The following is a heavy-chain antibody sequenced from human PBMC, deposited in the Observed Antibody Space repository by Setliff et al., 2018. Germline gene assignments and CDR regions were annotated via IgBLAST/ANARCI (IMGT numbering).Heavy chain of an antibody. V-gene: IGHV1-18*01. Sequence: ASVKVSCKTSGYTFISYGISWVRQAPGQGLEWMGWINNYNGNTDYAQNIQGRVTMTTDTSTSTAYMELRSLRSDDTAVYFCAREGGLQGATSYYYFYNYINVWGKGTKVTVSS. J-gene: IGHJ6*03. CDR3: AREGGLQGATSYYYFYNYINV. CDR1: GYTFISYG. CDR2: INNYNGNT. D-gene: IGHD1-26*01.